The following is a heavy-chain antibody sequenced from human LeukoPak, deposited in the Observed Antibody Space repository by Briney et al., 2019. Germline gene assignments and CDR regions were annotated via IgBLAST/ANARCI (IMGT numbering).Heavy chain of an antibody. CDR2: IYYSGST. V-gene: IGHV4-30-4*08. CDR3: ARTAYGSGSYYKGPNAFDI. D-gene: IGHD3-10*01. CDR1: GGSISSGDYY. J-gene: IGHJ3*02. Sequence: PSGTLSLTCTVSGGSISSGDYYWSWIRQPPGKGLEWIGYIYYSGSTYYNPSLKSRVTISVDTSKNQFSLKLSSVTAADTAVYYCARTAYGSGSYYKGPNAFDIWGQGTMVTVSS.